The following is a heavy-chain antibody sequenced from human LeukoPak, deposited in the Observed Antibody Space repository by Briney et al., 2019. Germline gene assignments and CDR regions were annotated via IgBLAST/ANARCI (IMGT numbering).Heavy chain of an antibody. J-gene: IGHJ6*03. CDR1: GFTFSDYY. CDR3: ARDAMVRGVITYYYYFMDV. Sequence: GGSLRLSCAASGFTFSDYYMSWIRQAPGKGLEWVSYISSSGSTIYYADSVKGRFTISRENAKNSLYLQMNSLRAEDTAVYYCARDAMVRGVITYYYYFMDVWGQGTLVTVSS. V-gene: IGHV3-11*01. CDR2: ISSSGSTI. D-gene: IGHD3-10*01.